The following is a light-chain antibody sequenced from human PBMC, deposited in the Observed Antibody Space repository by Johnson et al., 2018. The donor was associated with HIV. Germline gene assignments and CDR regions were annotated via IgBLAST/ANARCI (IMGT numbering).Light chain of an antibody. J-gene: IGLJ1*01. CDR1: SSNIGNNY. CDR3: GTWDSSLSPCI. V-gene: IGLV1-51*02. Sequence: QSVLTQPPSVSAAPGQKVTISCSGSSSNIGNNYVSWYQQLPGTAPKLLIYESNKRPSGIPDRFSGSKSGTSATLGITGLQTGDEADYYCGTWDSSLSPCIFGTGTKVTVL. CDR2: ESN.